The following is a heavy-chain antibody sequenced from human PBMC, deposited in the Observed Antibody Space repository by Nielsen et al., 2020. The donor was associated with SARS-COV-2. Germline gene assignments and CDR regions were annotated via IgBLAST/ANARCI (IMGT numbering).Heavy chain of an antibody. CDR2: ISYDGSNK. D-gene: IGHD3-10*01. CDR1: GFTFSSYA. Sequence: GESLKISCAASGFTFSSYAMHWVRQAPGKGLEWVAVISYDGSNKYYADSVKGRFTISRDNSKNTLYLQMNSLKASDTAMYYCARLPEFGELVGLSDAFDIWGQGTMVTVSS. V-gene: IGHV3-30-3*01. J-gene: IGHJ3*02. CDR3: ARLPEFGELVGLSDAFDI.